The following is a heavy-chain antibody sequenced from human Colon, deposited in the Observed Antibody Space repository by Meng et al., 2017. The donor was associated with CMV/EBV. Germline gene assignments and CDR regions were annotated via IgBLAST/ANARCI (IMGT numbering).Heavy chain of an antibody. CDR2: IYYSGTT. V-gene: IGHV4-30-4*08. CDR1: GGSISSGDYY. J-gene: IGHJ4*02. CDR3: ARDTNTDMVTYYFDY. D-gene: IGHD5-18*01. Sequence: GGSISSGDYYWTWLRQSPGKGLEWIGYIYYSGTTYYNPSLKSRVTISVDTSKNQFSLRLSSVTAADTAVYYCARDTNTDMVTYYFDYWGQGTLVTVSS.